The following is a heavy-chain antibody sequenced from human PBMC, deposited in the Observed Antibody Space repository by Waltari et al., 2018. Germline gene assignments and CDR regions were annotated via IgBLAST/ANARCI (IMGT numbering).Heavy chain of an antibody. Sequence: EVELVESGGDLVEPGGSPILSCAASGFTFSSHWMHWVRKVPGNGLLGVSRINSDGSSTTYADSVKGRFIIYRDNAKDTLFLQMTNLRTDDTAIYYCARGLNFDSWSGYYGYLDSWGRGTRVTVAS. CDR3: ARGLNFDSWSGYYGYLDS. CDR2: INSDGSST. D-gene: IGHD3-3*01. J-gene: IGHJ4*02. V-gene: IGHV3-74*03. CDR1: GFTFSSHW.